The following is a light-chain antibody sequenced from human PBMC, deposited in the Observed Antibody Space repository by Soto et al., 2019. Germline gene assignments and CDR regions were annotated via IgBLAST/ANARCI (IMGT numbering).Light chain of an antibody. J-gene: IGKJ1*01. CDR2: GAS. CDR3: QQYHIWPPWT. V-gene: IGKV3-15*01. Sequence: EIVMTQSRDTLSLSPGEGATLSCRVSQSIRSNLAWYQQRPGQAPRLLMYGASTRADGIPARFTGSGSGTEFTLTISSLQSEDFAVYYCQQYHIWPPWTSGQGTKVDIK. CDR1: QSIRSN.